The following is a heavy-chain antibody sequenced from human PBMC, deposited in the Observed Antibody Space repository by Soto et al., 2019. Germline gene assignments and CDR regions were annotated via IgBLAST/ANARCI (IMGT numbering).Heavy chain of an antibody. CDR3: ARESYVQVY. CDR1: GGSISSYY. CDR2: INHSGST. J-gene: IGHJ4*02. V-gene: IGHV4-34*01. Sequence: PSETLSLTCTVSGGSISSYYWSWIRQPPGKGLEWIGEINHSGSTNYNPSLKSRVTISVDTSKNQFSLKLSSVTAADTAVYYCARESYVQVYWGQGTLVTVSS. D-gene: IGHD3-16*01.